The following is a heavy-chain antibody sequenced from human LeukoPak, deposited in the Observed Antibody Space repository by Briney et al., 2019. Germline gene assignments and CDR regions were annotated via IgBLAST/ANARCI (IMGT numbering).Heavy chain of an antibody. Sequence: PGGSLRLSCAASGFTFSDYYMSWIRQAPGKGLEWVSYISSSGSTIYYADSVKGRFTISRDNSKNTLFLQMNSLRAEDTAVYYCAKNVDTAVNYYSYYLMDVWGKGTTVTVSS. CDR3: AKNVDTAVNYYSYYLMDV. J-gene: IGHJ6*03. CDR2: ISSSGSTI. V-gene: IGHV3-11*04. CDR1: GFTFSDYY. D-gene: IGHD5-18*01.